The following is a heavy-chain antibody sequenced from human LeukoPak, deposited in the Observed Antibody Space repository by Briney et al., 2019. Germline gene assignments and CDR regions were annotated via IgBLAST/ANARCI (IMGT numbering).Heavy chain of an antibody. CDR3: ARVIDYSNPFDY. Sequence: SETLSLTCAVYGGSFSGYYWSWIRQPPGKGLEWIGEINHSGSTNYNPSLKSRVTISVDTSKNQFSLKLSSVTAADTAVYYCARVIDYSNPFDYWGQGTLVTVSS. CDR1: GGSFSGYY. J-gene: IGHJ4*02. CDR2: INHSGST. D-gene: IGHD4-11*01. V-gene: IGHV4-34*01.